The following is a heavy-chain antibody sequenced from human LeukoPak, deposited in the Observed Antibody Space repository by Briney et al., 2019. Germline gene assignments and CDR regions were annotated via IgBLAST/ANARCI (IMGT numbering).Heavy chain of an antibody. J-gene: IGHJ3*02. V-gene: IGHV1-2*02. CDR2: ISPKSGGT. D-gene: IGHD2-2*01. CDR1: GYTFTGYY. CDR3: ASARSLCGSISCPRDDAFDI. Sequence: ASVKVSCKASGYTFTGYYMHWVRQAPGQGLEWMGWISPKSGGTDSAQKYQDRVTMTRDTSISTAYMELSRLRSDDTAVYYCASARSLCGSISCPRDDAFDIWGQGTMVTVSS.